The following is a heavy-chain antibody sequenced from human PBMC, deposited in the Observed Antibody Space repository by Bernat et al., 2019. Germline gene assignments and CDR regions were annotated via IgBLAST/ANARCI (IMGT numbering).Heavy chain of an antibody. Sequence: QVQLVESGGGVVQPGRSLRLSCAASGFTFSSYGMHWVRQAPGKGLEWVAVISYDGSNKHYADSVKGRFTISRDNSKNTLYLQMNSLRAEDTAVYYCAREAYYYDSSGYSDLDYWGQGTLVTVSS. CDR3: AREAYYYDSSGYSDLDY. CDR2: ISYDGSNK. J-gene: IGHJ4*02. V-gene: IGHV3-30*03. D-gene: IGHD3-22*01. CDR1: GFTFSSYG.